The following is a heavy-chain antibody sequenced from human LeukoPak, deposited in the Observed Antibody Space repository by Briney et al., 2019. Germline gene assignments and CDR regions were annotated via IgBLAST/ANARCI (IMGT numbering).Heavy chain of an antibody. Sequence: SETLSLTCSVSGGSVTSGTYHWGWIRQPPGKGLEWIGSFYFDGGTHYKPSLQSRVTISVDTSKNQFSLRLSSVTAADTALYYCARDHYYDGRGRFDPWGQGTLVTVSS. V-gene: IGHV4-39*07. CDR1: GGSVTSGTYH. J-gene: IGHJ5*02. CDR2: FYFDGGT. D-gene: IGHD3-16*01. CDR3: ARDHYYDGRGRFDP.